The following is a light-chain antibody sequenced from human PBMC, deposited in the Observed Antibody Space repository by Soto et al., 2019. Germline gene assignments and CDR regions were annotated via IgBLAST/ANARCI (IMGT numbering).Light chain of an antibody. Sequence: DIVVTQAPATLSVSPGDRVTLYCRASQSVRSHLAWYRQRPGQTPRLLIYDASSRATGIPARFSGSGSGTEFVLTISSLQSEDVAVYYCQQYYSTLPITFGQGTRLE. V-gene: IGKV3-15*01. CDR1: QSVRSH. J-gene: IGKJ5*01. CDR2: DAS. CDR3: QQYYSTLPIT.